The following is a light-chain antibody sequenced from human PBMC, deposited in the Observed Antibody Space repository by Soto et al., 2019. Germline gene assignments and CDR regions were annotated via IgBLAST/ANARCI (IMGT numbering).Light chain of an antibody. Sequence: QSALTQPPSASGSPGQSVTISCTGTSSDVGGYNYVSWYQQHPGKAPKLMIYEVYKRPSGVPDRFSGSKSGNTASLTVSGLQAEDEADYYCSSYAGNNNLVIFGGGTMLTVL. CDR2: EVY. CDR3: SSYAGNNNLVI. J-gene: IGLJ2*01. CDR1: SSDVGGYNY. V-gene: IGLV2-8*01.